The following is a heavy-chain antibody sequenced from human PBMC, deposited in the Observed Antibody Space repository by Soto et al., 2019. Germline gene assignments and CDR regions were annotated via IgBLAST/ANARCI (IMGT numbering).Heavy chain of an antibody. J-gene: IGHJ5*02. CDR2: TYYSGST. Sequence: NHXATLSLTCTVSGGSISSYYWSWIRQPPGKGLEWIGYTYYSGSTNYNPSLKSRVTISVDTSKNQFSLKLSSVTAADTAVYYCARPQSAITLSGVVIRSFDPWGQRTLVTVPS. CDR3: ARPQSAITLSGVVIRSFDP. D-gene: IGHD3-3*01. CDR1: GGSISSYY. V-gene: IGHV4-59*01.